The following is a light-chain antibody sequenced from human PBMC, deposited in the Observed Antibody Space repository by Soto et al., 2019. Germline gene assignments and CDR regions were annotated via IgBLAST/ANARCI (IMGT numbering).Light chain of an antibody. CDR1: QSVSSSY. J-gene: IGKJ1*01. CDR2: GAS. Sequence: EIVLTQSPGTLSLSPGERATLSCRASQSVSSSYLAWYQQKPGQAPRLLIYGASSRATGIPDRFSGSGSGTDFTLTISRREPDDFVVDYCQQYGSSLSWTFGQGTKVEIK. CDR3: QQYGSSLSWT. V-gene: IGKV3-20*01.